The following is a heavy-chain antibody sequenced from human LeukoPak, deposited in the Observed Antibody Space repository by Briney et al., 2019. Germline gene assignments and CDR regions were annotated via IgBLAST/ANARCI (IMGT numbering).Heavy chain of an antibody. Sequence: GGSLRLSCAASGFTFSSYGMHRVRQAPGKGLEWVAVIWYDGINKYYADSVKGRFTISRDNSQNTLYLQMNSLRAEDTAVYYCAKDGLITGTFDYWGQGTLVTVSS. CDR2: IWYDGINK. J-gene: IGHJ4*02. V-gene: IGHV3-33*06. D-gene: IGHD1-7*01. CDR1: GFTFSSYG. CDR3: AKDGLITGTFDY.